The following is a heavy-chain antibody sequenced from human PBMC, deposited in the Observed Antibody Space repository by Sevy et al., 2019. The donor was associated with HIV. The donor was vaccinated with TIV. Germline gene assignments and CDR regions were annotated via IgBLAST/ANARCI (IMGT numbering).Heavy chain of an antibody. Sequence: SETLSLTCTVSGGSISSGGYYWSWIRQHPGKGLGWIGYIYYSGSTYYNPSLKSRVTISVDTFKNQFSLKLSSVTAADTAVYYCARLGYSSGWYDYWGQGTLVTVSS. CDR3: ARLGYSSGWYDY. J-gene: IGHJ4*02. CDR1: GGSISSGGYY. CDR2: IYYSGST. V-gene: IGHV4-31*03. D-gene: IGHD6-19*01.